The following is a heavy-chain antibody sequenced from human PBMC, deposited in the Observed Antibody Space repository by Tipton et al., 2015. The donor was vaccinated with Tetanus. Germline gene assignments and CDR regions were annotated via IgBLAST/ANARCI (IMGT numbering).Heavy chain of an antibody. CDR2: IYSSGSP. CDR3: AREQARGARGWNYFDF. CDR1: GVSIXGGRYY. Sequence: TLSLTCTVSGVSIXGGRYYWSWIRQRPGKGLEWIGDIYSSGSPYTDPSLKGRVTISVDTSKNQFSRRLNSGTAADTAVYYCAREQARGARGWNYFDFWGLGTLVTVSS. D-gene: IGHD1-26*01. V-gene: IGHV4-31*03. J-gene: IGHJ4*02.